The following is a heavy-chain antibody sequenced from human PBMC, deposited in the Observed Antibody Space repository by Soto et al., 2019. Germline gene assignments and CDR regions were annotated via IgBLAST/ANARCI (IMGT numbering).Heavy chain of an antibody. CDR3: ARWDIVVVPAATYKDYYYYGMDV. V-gene: IGHV5-51*01. D-gene: IGHD2-2*01. Sequence: GESLKIFCKGSGYSFTSYWIGWVRQMPGKGLEWMGIIYPGDSDTRYSPSFQGQVTISADKSISTAYLQWSSLKASDTAMYYCARWDIVVVPAATYKDYYYYGMDVWGQGTTVTVSS. CDR2: IYPGDSDT. CDR1: GYSFTSYW. J-gene: IGHJ6*02.